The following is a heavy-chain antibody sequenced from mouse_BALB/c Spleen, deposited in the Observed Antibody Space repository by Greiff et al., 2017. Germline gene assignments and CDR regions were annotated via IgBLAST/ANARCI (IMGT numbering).Heavy chain of an antibody. Sequence: VQLQQSGPELVKPGASVKISCKASGYSFTGYYMHWVKQSHVKSLEWIGRINPYNGATSYNQNFKDKASLTVDKSSSTAYMELHSLTSEDSAVYYCARSAYYGPGDYWGQGTTLTVAS. CDR1: GYSFTGYY. J-gene: IGHJ2*01. V-gene: IGHV1-31*01. CDR2: INPYNGAT. CDR3: ARSAYYGPGDY. D-gene: IGHD2-10*01.